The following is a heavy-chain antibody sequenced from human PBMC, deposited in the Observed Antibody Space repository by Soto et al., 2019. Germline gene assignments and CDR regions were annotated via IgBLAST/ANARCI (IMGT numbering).Heavy chain of an antibody. J-gene: IGHJ3*02. CDR3: ARDRGISGWYDAFDI. D-gene: IGHD6-19*01. CDR1: GFTFSSYG. Sequence: QVQLVESGGGVVQPGRSLRLSCAASGFTFSSYGMHWVRQAPGKGLEWVAVISYDGRNKYYADSVKGRFTISRDNSKNTLNLQMNSLRAEDTAVYYCARDRGISGWYDAFDIWGQGTMVTVSS. CDR2: ISYDGRNK. V-gene: IGHV3-30*03.